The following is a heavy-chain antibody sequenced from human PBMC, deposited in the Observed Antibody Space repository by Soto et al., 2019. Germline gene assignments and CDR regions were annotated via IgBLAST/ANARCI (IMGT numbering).Heavy chain of an antibody. CDR2: MNPNSGNT. Sequence: ASVKVSCKASGYTFTSYDINWVRQATGQGLEWMGWMNPNSGNTGYAQKFQGRVTMTRNTSISTAYMELSSLRSEDTAVYYCARLVVPAAGGDYYYYYYMDVWGKGTTVTVSS. CDR1: GYTFTSYD. V-gene: IGHV1-8*01. CDR3: ARLVVPAAGGDYYYYYYMDV. J-gene: IGHJ6*03. D-gene: IGHD2-2*01.